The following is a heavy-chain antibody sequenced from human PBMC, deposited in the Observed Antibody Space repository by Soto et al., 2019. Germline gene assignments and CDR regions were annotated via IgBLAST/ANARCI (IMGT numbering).Heavy chain of an antibody. D-gene: IGHD6-19*01. Sequence: QVQHVQSGAEVKKPGDSVKVSCKASGYSFTGHYMHWVRRAPGQGLEWMGWVNLNTGGTDYAQEFQGRVTMTTATSIRTVYLEVTRLKFDDTAIYYAATAPSSVLGRVYGMDVWGQGTAVTVSS. CDR3: ATAPSSVLGRVYGMDV. CDR2: VNLNTGGT. CDR1: GYSFTGHY. V-gene: IGHV1-2*02. J-gene: IGHJ6*02.